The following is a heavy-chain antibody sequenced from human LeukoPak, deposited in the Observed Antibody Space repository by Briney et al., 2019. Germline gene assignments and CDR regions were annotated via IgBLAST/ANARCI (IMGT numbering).Heavy chain of an antibody. CDR1: GFTFSSYW. V-gene: IGHV3-74*01. D-gene: IGHD1-1*01. Sequence: GGSLRLSCAASGFTFSSYWMHWVRQAPGKGLVWVSRINSDGSSRTYADSVKGRSTISRDNAKNTLNLQMNSLRDEDTAVYYCARVGPGGYGSYYYYMDVWGKGTMVTVSS. CDR2: INSDGSSR. J-gene: IGHJ6*03. CDR3: ARVGPGGYGSYYYYMDV.